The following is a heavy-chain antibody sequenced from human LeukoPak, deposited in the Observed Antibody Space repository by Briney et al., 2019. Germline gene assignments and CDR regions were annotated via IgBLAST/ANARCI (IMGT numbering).Heavy chain of an antibody. V-gene: IGHV4-39*07. J-gene: IGHJ3*02. Sequence: PSETLSLTCTVSGGSISSSSYYWGWIRQPPGKGLEWIGSIFYSGSAYYNPSLKSRVTISVDTSKNQFSLKLSSVTAADTAVYYCARDVPADDAFDIWGQGTMVTVSS. CDR3: ARDVPADDAFDI. CDR2: IFYSGSA. CDR1: GGSISSSSYY. D-gene: IGHD2-2*01.